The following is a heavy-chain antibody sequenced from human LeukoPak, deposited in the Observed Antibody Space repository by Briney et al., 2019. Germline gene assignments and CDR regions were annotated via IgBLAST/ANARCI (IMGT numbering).Heavy chain of an antibody. J-gene: IGHJ6*02. CDR3: ARNPSYDILTGYSDYYGMDV. CDR1: GGSISTHY. V-gene: IGHV4-59*11. D-gene: IGHD3-9*01. Sequence: PSETLSLTCTVSGGSISTHYWSWIRQPPGKGLEWIGYIYYSGSTNYNPSLKSRVTISVDTSKNQFSLKLSSVTAADTAVYYCARNPSYDILTGYSDYYGMDVWGQGTTVTVSS. CDR2: IYYSGST.